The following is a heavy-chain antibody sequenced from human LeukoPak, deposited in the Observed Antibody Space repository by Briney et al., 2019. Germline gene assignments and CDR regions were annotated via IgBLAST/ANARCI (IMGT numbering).Heavy chain of an antibody. J-gene: IGHJ5*02. CDR3: ARVPGYCSSTSCYAWMFDP. CDR1: GYTFTSYG. CDR2: ISAYNGNT. V-gene: IGHV1-18*01. Sequence: ASVKVSCKASGYTFTSYGISWVRQAPGQGLEWMGWISAYNGNTNYAQKLQGRVTMTTDTSTSTAYMELRSLRSDDTAVYYCARVPGYCSSTSCYAWMFDPWGQGTLVTVSS. D-gene: IGHD2-2*01.